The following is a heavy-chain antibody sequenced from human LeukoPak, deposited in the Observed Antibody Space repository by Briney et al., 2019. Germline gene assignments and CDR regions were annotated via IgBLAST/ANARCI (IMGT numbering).Heavy chain of an antibody. CDR1: GGTFSSYA. Sequence: SVKVSCKASGGTFSSYAISWVRQAPGQGLEWMGGIIPIFGTANYAQKFQGRVTITADKSTSTAYMELSSLRSEDTAVYYCARRLGSSHAFDIWGQGTMVTVSS. D-gene: IGHD1-26*01. CDR3: ARRLGSSHAFDI. J-gene: IGHJ3*02. V-gene: IGHV1-69*06. CDR2: IIPIFGTA.